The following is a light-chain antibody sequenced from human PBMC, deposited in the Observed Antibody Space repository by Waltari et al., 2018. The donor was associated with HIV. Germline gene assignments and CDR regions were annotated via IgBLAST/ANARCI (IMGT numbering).Light chain of an antibody. Sequence: DIVMTQVPVSLSVTAGQPASMSCKSSQSLLHSDGKTFLCWVLQKPGQPPQLLISEVSNRFSGVPDRVSGSGAGTDFTLKISRVAAEDVGVYYCMQSIQRPITFGQGTRLDLK. J-gene: IGKJ5*01. CDR1: QSLLHSDGKTF. CDR2: EVS. V-gene: IGKV2D-29*01. CDR3: MQSIQRPIT.